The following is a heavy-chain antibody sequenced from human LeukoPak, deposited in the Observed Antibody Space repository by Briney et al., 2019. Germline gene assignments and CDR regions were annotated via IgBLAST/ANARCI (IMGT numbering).Heavy chain of an antibody. CDR3: ARQRGYCSGGSCYRTPHFDY. CDR2: IYYSGST. V-gene: IGHV4-39*01. D-gene: IGHD2-15*01. CDR1: GDSISSSNFY. Sequence: PSETLSLTCTVSGDSISSSNFYWGWIRQPPGKGLEWIGNIYYSGSTYYNPSLKSRVTISVDTSKNQFSLKLSSVTAADTAVYYCARQRGYCSGGSCYRTPHFDYWGQGTLVTVSS. J-gene: IGHJ4*02.